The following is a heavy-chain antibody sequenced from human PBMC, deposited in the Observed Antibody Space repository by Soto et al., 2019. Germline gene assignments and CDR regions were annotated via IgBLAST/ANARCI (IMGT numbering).Heavy chain of an antibody. D-gene: IGHD3-22*01. J-gene: IGHJ3*02. CDR1: GGSFSSYY. CDR3: ARVYYYDSSGYSIDAFDI. Sequence: PSETLSLTCAVYGGSFSSYYWSWIRQPPGKGLEWIGYTYYSGSTNYNPSLKSRVTISVDTSKNQFSLKLSSVTAADMAVYYCARVYYYDSSGYSIDAFDIWGQGTMVTVS. CDR2: TYYSGST. V-gene: IGHV4-59*01.